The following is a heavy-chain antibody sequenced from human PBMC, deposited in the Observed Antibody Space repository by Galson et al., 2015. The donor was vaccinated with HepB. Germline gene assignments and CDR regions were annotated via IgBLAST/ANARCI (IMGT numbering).Heavy chain of an antibody. CDR3: ARDYGDYVKALDI. CDR2: IYPGDSDI. D-gene: IGHD4-17*01. J-gene: IGHJ3*02. Sequence: QSGAEVTKPGESLKISCKGSGYRFTNYWINWVRQMPGKGLEWMGIIYPGDSDIRYSPSFQGQVTISADKSINIAYLQWISLKASDTAIYYCARDYGDYVKALDIWGQGTMVTVSS. V-gene: IGHV5-51*01. CDR1: GYRFTNYW.